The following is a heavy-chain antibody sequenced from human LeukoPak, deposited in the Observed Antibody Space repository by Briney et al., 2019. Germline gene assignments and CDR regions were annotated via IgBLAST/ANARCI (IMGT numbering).Heavy chain of an antibody. J-gene: IGHJ4*02. CDR1: GFAFSSYA. Sequence: PGGSLRLSCAASGFAFSSYAMSWVRQAPGKGLERFSAISGSGGSTYYADSVKGRFTISTDNSKNTLYLQMNSLRAEDTAVYYCAKAPVFRVAVSAPPFVYCGQGTLVTVSS. CDR2: ISGSGGST. D-gene: IGHD3-3*01. CDR3: AKAPVFRVAVSAPPFVY. V-gene: IGHV3-23*01.